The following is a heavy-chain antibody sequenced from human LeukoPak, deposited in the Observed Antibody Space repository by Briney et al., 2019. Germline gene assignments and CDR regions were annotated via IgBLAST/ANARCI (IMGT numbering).Heavy chain of an antibody. CDR2: IRGSGGST. CDR3: ENGSSYISGYTYSWFDP. Sequence: GGSLRLSCAASGFTFSSYGMSWVRQAPGKGLEWVSDIRGSGGSTYYADSVKGGFTISRDNSKNRLYLQMDSLRAEATALYYCENGSSYISGYTYSWFDPWGQGTLVTVSS. J-gene: IGHJ5*02. V-gene: IGHV3-23*01. D-gene: IGHD3-22*01. CDR1: GFTFSSYG.